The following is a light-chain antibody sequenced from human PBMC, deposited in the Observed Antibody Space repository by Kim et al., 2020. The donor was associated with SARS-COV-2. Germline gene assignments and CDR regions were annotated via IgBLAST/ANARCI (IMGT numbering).Light chain of an antibody. J-gene: IGKJ2*02. V-gene: IGKV1-27*01. CDR2: AAS. Sequence: SAAVGDRIIVTCRASQDIKNYLAWYQQKPGKAPKLLIYAASTLRSGVPSRFSGSGSGTEFTLTISSLQTEDVATYYCQKYNSAPRTFGQGTKLEI. CDR1: QDIKNY. CDR3: QKYNSAPRT.